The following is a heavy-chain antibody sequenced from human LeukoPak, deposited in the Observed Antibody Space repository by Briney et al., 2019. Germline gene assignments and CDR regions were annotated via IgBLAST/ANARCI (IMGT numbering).Heavy chain of an antibody. Sequence: ASVKVSCKASGYTFSIYGITWVRQAPGQGLEWMGWISAHTGKSDYAQKFQNRVTMTADTATSTAYMELRSLGSDGTAVYYCARDGKGRFDFRENDYWGQGTLVTVSS. D-gene: IGHD3-3*01. CDR2: ISAHTGKS. CDR3: ARDGKGRFDFRENDY. J-gene: IGHJ4*02. V-gene: IGHV1-18*01. CDR1: GYTFSIYG.